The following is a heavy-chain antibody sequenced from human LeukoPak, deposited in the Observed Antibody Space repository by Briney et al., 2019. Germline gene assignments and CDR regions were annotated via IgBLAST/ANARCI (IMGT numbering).Heavy chain of an antibody. CDR3: ARAAGHYFDY. J-gene: IGHJ4*02. D-gene: IGHD3-10*01. CDR1: GFSFKSYS. V-gene: IGHV3-21*01. Sequence: GGSLRLSCAAAGFSFKSYSMNWVRQAPGKGLEWVSFITSTSSDLFYADSVKGRFTVFRDNARNSLYLQMNNLRAVDTAVYYCARAAGHYFDYWGQGSLVTVSS. CDR2: ITSTSSDL.